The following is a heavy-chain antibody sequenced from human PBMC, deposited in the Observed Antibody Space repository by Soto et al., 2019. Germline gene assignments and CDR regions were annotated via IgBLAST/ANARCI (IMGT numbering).Heavy chain of an antibody. CDR1: GGTFSSYA. CDR3: AQGGYSGYDVQGYYYYYGMDV. D-gene: IGHD5-12*01. CDR2: IIPIFGTA. J-gene: IGHJ6*02. V-gene: IGHV1-69*01. Sequence: QVQLVQSGAEVKKPGSSVKVSCKASGGTFSSYAISWVRQAPGQGLEWMGGIIPIFGTANYAQKFQGRVTITADESTSTAYMELSSLRSEDTAVYYCAQGGYSGYDVQGYYYYYGMDVWGQGTTVTVSS.